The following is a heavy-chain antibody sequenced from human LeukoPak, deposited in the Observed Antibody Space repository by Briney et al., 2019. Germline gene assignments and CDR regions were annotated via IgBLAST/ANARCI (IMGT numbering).Heavy chain of an antibody. J-gene: IGHJ4*02. CDR3: ASGTSRYYDSSGYLD. Sequence: AVKVSCKASGGTFSSYAISWVRQAPGQGLEWMGRIIPIFGTANYAQKFQGRVTITTDESTSTAYMELSSLRSEDTAVYYCASGTSRYYDSSGYLDWGQGTLVTVSS. V-gene: IGHV1-69*05. D-gene: IGHD3-22*01. CDR2: IIPIFGTA. CDR1: GGTFSSYA.